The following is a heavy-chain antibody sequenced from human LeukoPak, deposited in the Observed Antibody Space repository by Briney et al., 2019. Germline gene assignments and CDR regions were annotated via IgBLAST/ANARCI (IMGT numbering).Heavy chain of an antibody. J-gene: IGHJ6*02. CDR2: IWYDGSNK. Sequence: PGGSLRLSCAASGFTFSSYGMHWVRQAPGKGLEWLAVIWYDGSNKYYADSVKGQFTISRDNSKNTLYLQMNSLRAEDTAVYYCARDWQDGMDVWGQGTTVTVSS. CDR3: ARDWQDGMDV. CDR1: GFTFSSYG. V-gene: IGHV3-33*01.